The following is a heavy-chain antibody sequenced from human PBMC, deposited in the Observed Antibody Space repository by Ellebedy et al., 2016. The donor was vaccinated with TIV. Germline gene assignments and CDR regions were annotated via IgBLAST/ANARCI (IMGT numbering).Heavy chain of an antibody. D-gene: IGHD6-19*01. Sequence: SLKISCAVSGFSFEEYAMHWVRQVPGKGLEWVSGISWNSGSIGYADSVKGRFTISRDNAKNSLHLQMNSLRAEDTALYYCVEDRVGQWLATFYFDYWGQGTLVTVSS. CDR3: VEDRVGQWLATFYFDY. J-gene: IGHJ4*02. V-gene: IGHV3-9*01. CDR1: GFSFEEYA. CDR2: ISWNSGSI.